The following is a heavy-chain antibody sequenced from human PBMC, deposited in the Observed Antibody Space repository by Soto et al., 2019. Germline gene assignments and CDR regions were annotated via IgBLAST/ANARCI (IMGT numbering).Heavy chain of an antibody. CDR3: ARVLRGWFDP. Sequence: ASVKVSCKASGYSFTDYHIHWVRQAPGQGLEWLGRINPKSGGTSTAQKFQGWVTMNTDTSISTASMELTRLTSDDTAIYYCARVLRGWFDPWGQGTPVTVSS. V-gene: IGHV1-2*04. CDR2: INPKSGGT. CDR1: GYSFTDYH. J-gene: IGHJ5*02.